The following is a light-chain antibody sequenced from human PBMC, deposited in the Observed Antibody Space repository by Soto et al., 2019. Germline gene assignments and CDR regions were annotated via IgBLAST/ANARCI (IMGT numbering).Light chain of an antibody. V-gene: IGLV1-44*01. J-gene: IGLJ2*01. CDR1: NSNIGSNT. CDR3: SSYTTSSTVV. CDR2: DNN. Sequence: QSVLTQPPSASGTPGQRVTISCSGSNSNIGSNTVNWYQQLPGTAPKLLIYDNNKRPSGVPGRFSDSKSGTSASLAISGLQSEDEADYYCSSYTTSSTVVFGGGTKVTVL.